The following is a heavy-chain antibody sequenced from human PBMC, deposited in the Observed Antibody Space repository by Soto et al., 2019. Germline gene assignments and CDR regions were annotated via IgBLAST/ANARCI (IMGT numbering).Heavy chain of an antibody. Sequence: QVQLVESGGGGVQPGRSLRLSCAASGFTFSSYGMHWVRQAPGKGLEWVAVISYDGSNKYYADSVKGRFTISRDNSKNSLYLQMNSLRAEDTAVYYCAIGMGLAYWGQGTLVTVSS. J-gene: IGHJ4*02. CDR3: AIGMGLAY. CDR1: GFTFSSYG. CDR2: ISYDGSNK. D-gene: IGHD1-20*01. V-gene: IGHV3-30*03.